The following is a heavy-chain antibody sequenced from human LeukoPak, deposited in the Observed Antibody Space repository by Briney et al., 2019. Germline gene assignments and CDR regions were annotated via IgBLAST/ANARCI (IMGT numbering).Heavy chain of an antibody. D-gene: IGHD3-10*01. Sequence: ASVKVSCKASGYTFTGYYMHLMRQAPGQGLEWMGWINPNSGGTNYAQKFQGRVTMTRDTSISTAYMELSRLRSDDTAVYYCASNYGSGSYYNVDYWGQGTLVTVSS. CDR1: GYTFTGYY. J-gene: IGHJ4*02. V-gene: IGHV1-2*02. CDR2: INPNSGGT. CDR3: ASNYGSGSYYNVDY.